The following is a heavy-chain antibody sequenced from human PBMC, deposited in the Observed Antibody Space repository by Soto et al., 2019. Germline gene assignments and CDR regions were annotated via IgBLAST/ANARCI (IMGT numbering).Heavy chain of an antibody. J-gene: IGHJ4*02. V-gene: IGHV3-23*01. Sequence: LRLSCAASGFTFSSYAMSWVRQAPGKGLEWVSAISGSGGSTYYADSVKGRFTISRDNSKNTLYLQMNSLRAEDTAVYYCAKDFAGRFGELLSPPFDYWGQGTLVTVSS. CDR1: GFTFSSYA. CDR3: AKDFAGRFGELLSPPFDY. D-gene: IGHD3-10*01. CDR2: ISGSGGST.